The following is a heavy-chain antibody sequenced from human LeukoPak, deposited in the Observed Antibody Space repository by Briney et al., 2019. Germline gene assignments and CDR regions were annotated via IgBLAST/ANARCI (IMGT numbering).Heavy chain of an antibody. J-gene: IGHJ4*02. CDR2: ISISGGTT. Sequence: PGGSLRLSCTASAFAFSNHAMSWVRQAPGKGLEWVSSISISGGTTYYADSVKGRFTISRENSKSTLYLQMNNLRAYDTAVYYCANEIRPNDYWGQGTLVTVSS. CDR1: AFAFSNHA. CDR3: ANEIRPNDY. V-gene: IGHV3-23*01. D-gene: IGHD4-17*01.